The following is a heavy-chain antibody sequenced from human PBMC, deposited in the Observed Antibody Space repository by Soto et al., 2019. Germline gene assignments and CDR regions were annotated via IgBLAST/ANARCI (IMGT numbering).Heavy chain of an antibody. CDR2: INPNSGGT. J-gene: IGHJ4*02. Sequence: QVQLVQSGAEVKKPGASVKVSCKASGYTFTGYYMHWVRQAPGQGLEWMGWINPNSGGTNYAQKFQGRVTMTGDTSISTAYMEMRRLRSDDTAGYYCAGGGWGVRGVPDFGVWGQGTLVTVSS. V-gene: IGHV1-2*02. CDR1: GYTFTGYY. D-gene: IGHD3-10*01. CDR3: AGGGWGVRGVPDFGV.